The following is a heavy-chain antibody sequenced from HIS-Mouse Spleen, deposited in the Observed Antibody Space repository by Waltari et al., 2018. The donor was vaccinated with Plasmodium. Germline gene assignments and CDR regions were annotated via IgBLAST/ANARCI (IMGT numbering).Heavy chain of an antibody. V-gene: IGHV3-21*01. CDR1: GFTFSSYS. D-gene: IGHD1-26*01. CDR3: ARVGATDAFDI. CDR2: ISSSSSYI. J-gene: IGHJ3*02. Sequence: EVQLVESGGGLVKPGGSLRLSCAASGFTFSSYSMNWVRQAPGKGVEWVSSISSSSSYIYYADSGKGRFTISRDNAKNSLYLQMNSLRAEDTAVYYCARVGATDAFDIWGQGTMVTVSS.